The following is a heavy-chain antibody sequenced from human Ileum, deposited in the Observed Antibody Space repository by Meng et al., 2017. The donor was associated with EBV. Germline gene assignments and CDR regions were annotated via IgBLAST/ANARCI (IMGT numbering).Heavy chain of an antibody. V-gene: IGHV6-1*01. D-gene: IGHD6-13*01. CDR3: ARGAYTSTWF. CDR2: TYYRSKWYY. J-gene: IGHJ1*01. Sequence: VQLPQSGPGLVQASHTLALTCAISGDSVSSNSAAWHWIRQSPSRGLEWLGRTYYRSKWYYDYAVSVKSRMTINPDTSKNQFSLQLNSVTPEDTAVYYCARGAYTSTWFWGQGTLVTVSS. CDR1: GDSVSSNSAA.